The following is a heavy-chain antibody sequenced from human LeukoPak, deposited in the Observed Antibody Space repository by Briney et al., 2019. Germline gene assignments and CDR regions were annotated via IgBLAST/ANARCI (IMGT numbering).Heavy chain of an antibody. CDR2: INHSGST. CDR3: ARGVIAVSDGPKQQSHGLDV. D-gene: IGHD5-24*01. Sequence: PSGTLSLTCAVYRGSFSPYYWSWIRQSPGKGLEWIGEINHSGSTNYNPSLKRRLSITVDTSKNQFSLNLNSVTGADTAVYFCARGVIAVSDGPKQQSHGLDVWGQGTTVTVSS. V-gene: IGHV4-34*01. CDR1: RGSFSPYY. J-gene: IGHJ6*02.